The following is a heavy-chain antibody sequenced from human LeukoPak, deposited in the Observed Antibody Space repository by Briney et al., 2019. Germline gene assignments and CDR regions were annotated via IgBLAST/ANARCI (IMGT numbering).Heavy chain of an antibody. D-gene: IGHD3-3*01. Sequence: GGSLRLSCAASGFTFSSYSMNWVRQAPGKGLEWVSSISSSSYIYYADSVKGRFTISRDNAKNSLHLQMNSLRAEDTAVYYCASRDYDFWSGYYNMDGYWGQGTLVTVSS. CDR1: GFTFSSYS. J-gene: IGHJ4*02. CDR3: ASRDYDFWSGYYNMDGY. CDR2: ISSSSYI. V-gene: IGHV3-21*01.